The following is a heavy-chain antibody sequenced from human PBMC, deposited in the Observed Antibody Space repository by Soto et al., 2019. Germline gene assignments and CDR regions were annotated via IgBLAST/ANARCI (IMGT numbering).Heavy chain of an antibody. CDR2: ISAYNGNT. CDR1: CYTFTSYG. J-gene: IGHJ4*02. D-gene: IGHD1-26*01. Sequence: SVKVSFKASCYTFTSYGISWVRQAPVQGLEWMGWISAYNGNTNYAQKLQGRVTMTTDTSTSTAYMELRSLRSDDTAVYYCARVNSIVGATKNFDYWGQGTLVTVYS. V-gene: IGHV1-18*04. CDR3: ARVNSIVGATKNFDY.